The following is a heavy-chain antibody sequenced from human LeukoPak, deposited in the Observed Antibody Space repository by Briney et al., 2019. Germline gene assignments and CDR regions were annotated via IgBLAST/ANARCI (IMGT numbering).Heavy chain of an antibody. V-gene: IGHV3-30-3*01. J-gene: IGHJ4*02. CDR3: AREAEALDY. CDR1: GFTFSSYA. D-gene: IGHD6-25*01. Sequence: GGSLRLSCAGPGFTFSSYAMHWVRQAPGKGLEWVALITYDGSNKYYADSVKGRFPISRDNSKNTLYLQMNSLRAEDTAVYCCAREAEALDYWGQGTLVTVSS. CDR2: ITYDGSNK.